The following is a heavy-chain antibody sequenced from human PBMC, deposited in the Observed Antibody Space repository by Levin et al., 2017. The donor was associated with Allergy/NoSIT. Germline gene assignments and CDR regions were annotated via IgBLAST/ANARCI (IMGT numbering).Heavy chain of an antibody. CDR3: ARAYGEGDAFDI. J-gene: IGHJ3*02. CDR1: GGSISSGGYS. CDR2: IYHSGST. V-gene: IGHV4-30-2*01. D-gene: IGHD3-16*01. Sequence: LRLSCAVSGGSISSGGYSWSWIRQPPGTGLEWIGYIYHSGSTYYNPSLKSRVTISVDRSKNQFSLKLSSVTAADTAVYYCARAYGEGDAFDIWGQGTMVTVSS.